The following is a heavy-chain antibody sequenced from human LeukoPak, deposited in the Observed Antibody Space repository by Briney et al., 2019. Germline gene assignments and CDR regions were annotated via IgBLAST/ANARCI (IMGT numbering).Heavy chain of an antibody. V-gene: IGHV1-2*02. CDR3: ARDYYGSGSYSYFDY. D-gene: IGHD3-10*01. J-gene: IGHJ4*02. CDR1: GYTFTGYY. Sequence: ASVKVSCKASGYTFTGYYMHWVRQAPGQGLEWMGWINPNSGGTNYAQKFQGRVTMIRDTSISTAYMELSRLRSDDTAVYYCARDYYGSGSYSYFDYWGQGTLVTVSS. CDR2: INPNSGGT.